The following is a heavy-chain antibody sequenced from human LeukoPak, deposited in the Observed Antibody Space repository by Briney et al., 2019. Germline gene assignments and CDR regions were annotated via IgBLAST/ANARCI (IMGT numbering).Heavy chain of an antibody. D-gene: IGHD3-16*02. V-gene: IGHV1-8*01. Sequence: ASVKVSCKASGYTFTSYDINWVRQATGQGLEWMGWMNPNRGNTGYAQKFQGRVTMTRNTSISTAYMELSSLRSEDTAVYYCARGNYDYIWGSYRYTGLRYWGQGTLVTVSS. CDR3: ARGNYDYIWGSYRYTGLRY. J-gene: IGHJ4*02. CDR2: MNPNRGNT. CDR1: GYTFTSYD.